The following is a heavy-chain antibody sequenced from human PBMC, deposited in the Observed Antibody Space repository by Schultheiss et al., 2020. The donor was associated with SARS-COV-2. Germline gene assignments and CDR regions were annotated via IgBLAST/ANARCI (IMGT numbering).Heavy chain of an antibody. CDR2: IRSKAYGGTT. CDR3: ARVFYSRYYDILTEPPYYFDY. V-gene: IGHV3-49*04. Sequence: GGSLRLSCAASGFTFSRDWMSWVRQAPGKGLEWVGFIRSKAYGGTTEYAASVKGRFTISRDDSKSIAYLQMNSLKTEDTAVYYCARVFYSRYYDILTEPPYYFDYWGQGTLVTVSS. D-gene: IGHD3-9*01. CDR1: GFTFSRDW. J-gene: IGHJ4*02.